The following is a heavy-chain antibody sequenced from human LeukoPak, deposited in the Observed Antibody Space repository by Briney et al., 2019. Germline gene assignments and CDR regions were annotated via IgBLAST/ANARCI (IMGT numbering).Heavy chain of an antibody. CDR2: IYYSGST. CDR1: GGSISSGDYY. D-gene: IGHD3-10*01. CDR3: AREAMAPYGSGSYH. Sequence: SQTLSLTCTISGGSISSGDYYWSWIRQPPGEGLEWIVYIYYSGSTYYNPSLKSRVTISVDTSKNQFSLKLSSVTAADTAVYYCAREAMAPYGSGSYHWGQGTLVTVSS. J-gene: IGHJ5*02. V-gene: IGHV4-30-4*08.